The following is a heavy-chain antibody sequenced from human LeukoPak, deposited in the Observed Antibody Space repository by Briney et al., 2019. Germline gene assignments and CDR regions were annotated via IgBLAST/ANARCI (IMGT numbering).Heavy chain of an antibody. CDR1: GFTFSSYG. J-gene: IGHJ4*02. CDR3: AKAALRTVPGTMDY. CDR2: IRYDGSNK. D-gene: IGHD4-17*01. Sequence: GGSLRLSCAASGFTFSSYGMHWVRQAPGKGLEWVAFIRYDGSNKYYADSVKGRFTISRDNSKNTLYLQMNSLRAEDTAVYYCAKAALRTVPGTMDYWGQGTLVTVSS. V-gene: IGHV3-30*02.